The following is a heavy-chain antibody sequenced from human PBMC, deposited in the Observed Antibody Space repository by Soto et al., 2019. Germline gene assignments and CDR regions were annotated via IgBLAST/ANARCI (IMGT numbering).Heavy chain of an antibody. CDR1: GFTXSSSA. J-gene: IGHJ6*02. Sequence: SXKVSFKAAGFTXSSSAGKWVRQARGQRLEWIGWIVVGSGNTNYAQKFQERVTITSDMSTSTAYMELSSLRSDDTAVYYCAAEGAREQWLVRMDVWGQGTTVTVSS. D-gene: IGHD6-19*01. V-gene: IGHV1-58*01. CDR3: AAEGAREQWLVRMDV. CDR2: IVVGSGNT.